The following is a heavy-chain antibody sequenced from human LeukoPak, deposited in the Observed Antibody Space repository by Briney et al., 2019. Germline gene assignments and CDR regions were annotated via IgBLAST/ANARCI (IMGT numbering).Heavy chain of an antibody. D-gene: IGHD2-21*02. CDR1: GLTVSSNY. V-gene: IGHV3-53*01. J-gene: IGHJ3*02. CDR2: IYSGGNT. Sequence: GGSLRLSCAASGLTVSSNYMSWVRQAPGKGLEWVSVIYSGGNTYYADSVKGRFTISRDNSKNTLYLQMNSLRAEDTAVYYCARLRLRNAFDIWGQGTMVTVSS. CDR3: ARLRLRNAFDI.